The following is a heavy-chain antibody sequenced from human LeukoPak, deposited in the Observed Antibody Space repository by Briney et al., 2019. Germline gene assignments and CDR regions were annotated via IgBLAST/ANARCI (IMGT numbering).Heavy chain of an antibody. CDR3: ARAPWVGYYDTSGYYPHFDY. V-gene: IGHV4-39*07. CDR2: IYYSGST. J-gene: IGHJ4*02. Sequence: PLETLSLTCTVSGGSITSSTYYWGWIRQPPGKGLEWLGSIYYSGSTYYNPSLKSRVTISVDTSKNQFSLRLSSVTAADTAVYYCARAPWVGYYDTSGYYPHFDYWGQGTLVTVSS. CDR1: GGSITSSTYY. D-gene: IGHD3-22*01.